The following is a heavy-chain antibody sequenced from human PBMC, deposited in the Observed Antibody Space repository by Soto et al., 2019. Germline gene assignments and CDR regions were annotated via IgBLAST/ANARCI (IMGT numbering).Heavy chain of an antibody. CDR3: GRSGQQLVEIDH. CDR2: IYSSGST. D-gene: IGHD6-13*01. Sequence: SETLSLTCTVSGGSISSSGYYWGWIRQPPGKGLEWIGSIYSSGSTYYNPSFKSRVTISVDTSKNQFSLKLISVTAADTAGYYCGRSGQQLVEIDHWGQGTLVTVSS. CDR1: GGSISSSGYY. J-gene: IGHJ4*02. V-gene: IGHV4-39*01.